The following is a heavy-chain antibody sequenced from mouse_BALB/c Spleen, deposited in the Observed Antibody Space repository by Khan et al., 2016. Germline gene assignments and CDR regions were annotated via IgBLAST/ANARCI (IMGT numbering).Heavy chain of an antibody. CDR1: GYSITSGYS. CDR2: IHYSTRT. V-gene: IGHV3-1*02. J-gene: IGHJ2*01. D-gene: IGHD2-2*01. CDR3: AGVTTGDFFDY. Sequence: EVQLQESGPDLVKPSQSLSLTCTVTGYSITSGYSWHWIRQFPGNKLEWMGYIHYSTRTNYSPSLTSRISITRDTSKNQFFLQLNSVTTEDRATXYCAGVTTGDFFDYWGQGTTLTVSS.